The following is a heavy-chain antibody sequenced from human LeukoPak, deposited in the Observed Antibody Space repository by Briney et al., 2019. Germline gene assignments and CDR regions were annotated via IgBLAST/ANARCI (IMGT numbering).Heavy chain of an antibody. CDR1: GYRFTNYW. CDR3: ARSGVDAFDI. CDR2: IYPVDSDT. V-gene: IGHV5-51*01. J-gene: IGHJ3*02. D-gene: IGHD3-10*01. Sequence: GESLKISCQCSGYRFTNYWIGWVRQLPGKGLEWMGSIYPVDSDTRYSPSFQGQVTLAVDQSITTAYLQWGSLKASDTAMYYCARSGVDAFDIWGQGTMVTVSS.